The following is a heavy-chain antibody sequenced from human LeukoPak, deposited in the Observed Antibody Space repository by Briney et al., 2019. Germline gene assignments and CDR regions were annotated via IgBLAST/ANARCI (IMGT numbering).Heavy chain of an antibody. CDR1: GGSLCSSSYY. D-gene: IGHD5-18*01. CDR2: ISYSGST. Sequence: SETLSLTCTVSGGSLCSSSYYWGWIRQPPGKGLEWIGGISYSGSTYYKPSLKSRVTISVDTSKNQFSLKLSSVTAADTAVYYCARDQGYSYGYVHFDYWGQGTLVTVSS. V-gene: IGHV4-39*07. CDR3: ARDQGYSYGYVHFDY. J-gene: IGHJ4*02.